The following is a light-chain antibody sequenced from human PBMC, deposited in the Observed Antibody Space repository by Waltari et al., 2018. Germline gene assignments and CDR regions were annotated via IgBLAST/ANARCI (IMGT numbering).Light chain of an antibody. Sequence: DIVMTQSPDSLAVSLGERATINCKSSQSVLYRSNNKDYLAWYQQKQGQPPKLLIYWASTRESGVPDRFSGSGSGTDFTLTISSLQAEDVAVYYCQQYYSTPRTFGQGTKVEIK. CDR2: WAS. CDR3: QQYYSTPRT. J-gene: IGKJ1*01. CDR1: QSVLYRSNNKDY. V-gene: IGKV4-1*01.